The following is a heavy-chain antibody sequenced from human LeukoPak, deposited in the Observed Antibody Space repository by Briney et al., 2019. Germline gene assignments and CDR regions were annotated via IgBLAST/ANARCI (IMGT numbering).Heavy chain of an antibody. Sequence: GGSLRLSCAASGFTFSSYWMSWVRQAPGKGLEWVANIKQDGSEKYYVDSVKGRLTISRDNAKNSLYLQMNSLRAEDTAVYYCARGTIAAAGYYYFDYWGQGTQVTVSS. D-gene: IGHD6-13*01. V-gene: IGHV3-7*04. J-gene: IGHJ4*02. CDR3: ARGTIAAAGYYYFDY. CDR2: IKQDGSEK. CDR1: GFTFSSYW.